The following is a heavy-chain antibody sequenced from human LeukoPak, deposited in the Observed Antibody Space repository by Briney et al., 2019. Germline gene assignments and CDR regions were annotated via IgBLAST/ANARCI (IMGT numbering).Heavy chain of an antibody. Sequence: SQTLSLTCTVSGGSISSGSYYWSWIRQPAGKGLEWIGRIYTSGSTNYNPSLKSRVTISVDTSKNQFSLKLGSVTAADTAVYYCARELRFLEWLLHPPAWWFDPWGQGTLVTVSS. D-gene: IGHD3-3*01. J-gene: IGHJ5*02. V-gene: IGHV4-61*02. CDR3: ARELRFLEWLLHPPAWWFDP. CDR1: GGSISSGSYY. CDR2: IYTSGST.